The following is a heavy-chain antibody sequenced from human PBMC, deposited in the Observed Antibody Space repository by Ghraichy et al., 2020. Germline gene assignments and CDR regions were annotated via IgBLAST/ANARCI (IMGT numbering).Heavy chain of an antibody. CDR3: ARDGSGYCSSTSCPDAFDI. CDR2: IYYSGST. Sequence: SETLSLTCTVSGGSISSYYWSWIRQPPGKGLEWIGYIYYSGSTNYNPSLKSRVTISVDTSKNQFSLKLSSVTAADTAVYYCARDGSGYCSSTSCPDAFDIWGQGTMVTVSS. J-gene: IGHJ3*02. V-gene: IGHV4-59*01. D-gene: IGHD2-2*01. CDR1: GGSISSYY.